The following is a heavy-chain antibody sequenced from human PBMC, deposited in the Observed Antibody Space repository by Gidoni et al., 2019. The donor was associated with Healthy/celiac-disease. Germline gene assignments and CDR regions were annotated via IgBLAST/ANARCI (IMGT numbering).Heavy chain of an antibody. V-gene: IGHV1-46*01. CDR2: INPSGGST. D-gene: IGHD2-2*01. CDR1: GYTFTSYY. J-gene: IGHJ4*02. CDR3: ARALGYCSSTSCYSPGGY. Sequence: QVQLVQSGAEVKKPGASVKVSCKASGYTFTSYYLHWVRQAPGQGLEWMGIINPSGGSTSYAQKFQGRVTMTRDTSTSTVYMELSSLRSEDTAVYYCARALGYCSSTSCYSPGGYWGQGTLVTVSS.